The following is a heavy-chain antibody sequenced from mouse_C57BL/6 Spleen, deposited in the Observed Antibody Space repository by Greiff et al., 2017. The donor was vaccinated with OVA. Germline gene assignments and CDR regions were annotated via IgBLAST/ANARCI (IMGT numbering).Heavy chain of an antibody. CDR3: ARSIYYGSSEAMDY. D-gene: IGHD1-1*01. J-gene: IGHJ4*01. V-gene: IGHV1-82*01. CDR2: IYPGDGDT. Sequence: QVQLQQSGAELVKPGASVKISCKASGYAFSSSWMNWVKQRPGKGLEWIGRIYPGDGDTNYNGKFKGKATLTADKSSSTAYMQLSSLTSEDSAVYFCARSIYYGSSEAMDYWGQGTSVTVSS. CDR1: GYAFSSSW.